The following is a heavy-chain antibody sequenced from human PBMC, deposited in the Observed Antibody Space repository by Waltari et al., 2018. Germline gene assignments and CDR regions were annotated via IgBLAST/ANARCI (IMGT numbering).Heavy chain of an antibody. V-gene: IGHV1-69*01. CDR2: SIPIFGTA. Sequence: QVQLVQSGAEVKKPGASVKVSCKASGYTFSSYALSWVRQAHGQGLEWMGGSIPIFGTANYAQKFQGRVTITTDESTSTAYMELSSLRSEDTAVYYCASWQQLVEGYYYGMDVWGQGTTVTVSS. D-gene: IGHD6-13*01. CDR1: GYTFSSYA. CDR3: ASWQQLVEGYYYGMDV. J-gene: IGHJ6*02.